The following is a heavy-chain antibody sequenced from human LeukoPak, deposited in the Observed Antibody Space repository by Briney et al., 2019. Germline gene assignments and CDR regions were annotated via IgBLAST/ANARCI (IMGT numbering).Heavy chain of an antibody. V-gene: IGHV3-11*01. CDR1: GFSFSDYY. J-gene: IGHJ5*02. CDR3: ATDGAGFDT. CDR2: INIGGTNT. Sequence: PGGSLRLSCAASGFSFSDYYMRWIRQAPGKGLEWLSYINIGGTNTHYADSVKGRFTISRDNAKKSLYFELTNLRAEDTAVYYCATDGAGFDTWGQGVLVTVSS.